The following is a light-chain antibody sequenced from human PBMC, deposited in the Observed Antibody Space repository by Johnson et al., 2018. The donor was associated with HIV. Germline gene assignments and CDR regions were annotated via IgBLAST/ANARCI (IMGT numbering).Light chain of an antibody. J-gene: IGLJ1*01. V-gene: IGLV1-51*01. CDR1: SSNIGNNY. CDR3: GTWDSSLSAFYA. CDR2: DNN. Sequence: QSVLTQPPSVSAAPGQKVTISCSGSSSNIGNNYVSWYQQLPGTAPKLLIYDNNKRPSGIPDRFSGSKSGTSATLGITGLQTGDEAYYYCGTWDSSLSAFYAFGTGTKVTVL.